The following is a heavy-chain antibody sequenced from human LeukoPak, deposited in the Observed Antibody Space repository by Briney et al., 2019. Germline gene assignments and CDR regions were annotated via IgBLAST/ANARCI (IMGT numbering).Heavy chain of an antibody. CDR1: GLTFSSHR. CDR3: VRSDWFDN. Sequence: GGSLRLSCAASGLTFSSHRMHWARQAPGKGLVWVSRVNSDGRFTKYADSVKGRFTISRDNAKNTLYLQMNSLRAEDTAMYYCVRSDWFDNWGQGTLVTVSS. CDR2: VNSDGRFT. J-gene: IGHJ5*02. V-gene: IGHV3-74*03.